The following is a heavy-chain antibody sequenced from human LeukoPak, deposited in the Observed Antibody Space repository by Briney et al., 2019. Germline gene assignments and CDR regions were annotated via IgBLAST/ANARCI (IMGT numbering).Heavy chain of an antibody. V-gene: IGHV4-61*02. CDR2: IYTSGST. Sequence: SQTLSLTCTVSGNSISRDDNYWSCIRQPAGKGLEWIGRIYTSGSTNYNPSLKSRVTISGDTSKNQFSLRLSSVTAADTAVYYCTRASYSYDINGWVPFDYWGQGTLVTVSS. D-gene: IGHD3-22*01. J-gene: IGHJ4*02. CDR3: TRASYSYDINGWVPFDY. CDR1: GNSISRDDNY.